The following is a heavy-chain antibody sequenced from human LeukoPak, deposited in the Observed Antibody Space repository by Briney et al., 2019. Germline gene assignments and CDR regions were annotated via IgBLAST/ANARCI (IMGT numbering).Heavy chain of an antibody. V-gene: IGHV4-34*01. D-gene: IGHD3-10*01. CDR3: ARRTRGYYGSEAKYYYYMDV. CDR1: GGSFSGYY. J-gene: IGHJ6*03. CDR2: INHSGST. Sequence: PSETLSLTCAVYGGSFSGYYWSWIRQPPGKGLEWIGEINHSGSTNYNPSLKSRVTISVDTSKNQFSLKLSSVTATDTAVYYCARRTRGYYGSEAKYYYYMDVWGKGTTVTISS.